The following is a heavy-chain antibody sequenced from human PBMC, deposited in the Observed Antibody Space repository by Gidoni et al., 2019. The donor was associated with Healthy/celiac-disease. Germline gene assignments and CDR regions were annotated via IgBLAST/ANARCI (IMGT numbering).Heavy chain of an antibody. CDR2: ISGSGGST. V-gene: IGHV3-23*01. CDR3: AKDQQYGILGVYYFDY. J-gene: IGHJ4*02. CDR1: GFTFSSYA. Sequence: EVQLLESGGGLVQPGGSLRLSCADSGFTFSSYAMSWVRQAPGKGLEWVSAISGSGGSTYYADSVKGRFTISRDNSKNTLYLQMNSLRAEDTAVYYCAKDQQYGILGVYYFDYWGQGTLVTVSS. D-gene: IGHD3-3*01.